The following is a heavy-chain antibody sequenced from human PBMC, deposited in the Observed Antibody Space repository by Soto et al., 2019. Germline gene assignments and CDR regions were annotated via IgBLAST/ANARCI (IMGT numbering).Heavy chain of an antibody. J-gene: IGHJ5*02. V-gene: IGHV4-59*01. D-gene: IGHD3-9*01. Sequence: SETLSLTCTVSGGSISSYYWSWIRQPPGKGLEWIGYIYYSGSTNYNPSLKSRVTISVDTSKNQFSLKLSSVTAADTAVYYCARTYYDILTGYYTDWFDPWRQGTLVTVSS. CDR3: ARTYYDILTGYYTDWFDP. CDR1: GGSISSYY. CDR2: IYYSGST.